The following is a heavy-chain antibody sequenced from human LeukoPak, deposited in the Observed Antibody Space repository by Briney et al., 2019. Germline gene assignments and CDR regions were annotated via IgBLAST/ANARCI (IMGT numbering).Heavy chain of an antibody. CDR3: ARTALRGNYDSSGYYYGNIDY. CDR2: IIPIFGTA. D-gene: IGHD3-22*01. V-gene: IGHV1-69*05. CDR1: GGTFSSYA. J-gene: IGHJ4*02. Sequence: ASVKVSCKASGGTFSSYAISWVRQAPGQGLEWMGGIIPIFGTANYAQKFQGRVTITTDESTSTAYMELSSLRSEETAVYYCARTALRGNYDSSGYYYGNIDYWGQGTLDTVSS.